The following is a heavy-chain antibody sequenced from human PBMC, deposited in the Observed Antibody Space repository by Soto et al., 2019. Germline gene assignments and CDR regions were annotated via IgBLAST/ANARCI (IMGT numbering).Heavy chain of an antibody. CDR3: ASQGITGTRTLNWFDP. CDR2: IYHSGST. J-gene: IGHJ5*02. Sequence: TSETLSLTCAVSGYSISSGYYWGWIRQPPGKGLEWIGSIYHSGSTYYNPSLESRVTISVDTSKNQFSLKLSSVTAADTAVYYCASQGITGTRTLNWFDPWGQGTLVTVSS. D-gene: IGHD1-7*01. CDR1: GYSISSGYY. V-gene: IGHV4-38-2*01.